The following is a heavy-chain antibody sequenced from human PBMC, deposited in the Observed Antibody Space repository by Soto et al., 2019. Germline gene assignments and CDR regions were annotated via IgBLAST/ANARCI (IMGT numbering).Heavy chain of an antibody. V-gene: IGHV4-31*03. CDR1: GGSISSGGYY. J-gene: IGHJ4*02. D-gene: IGHD3-22*01. CDR3: ATYYYDSSGYFPKYYFDY. Sequence: TSETLSLTCTVSGGSISSGGYYWSWIRQHPGKGLEWIGYIYYSGSTYYNPSLKSRVTISVDTSKNQFSLKLSSVTAADTAVYYCATYYYDSSGYFPKYYFDYWGQGTLVTVSS. CDR2: IYYSGST.